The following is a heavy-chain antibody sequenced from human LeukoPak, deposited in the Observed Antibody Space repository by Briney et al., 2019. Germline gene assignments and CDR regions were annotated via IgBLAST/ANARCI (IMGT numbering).Heavy chain of an antibody. V-gene: IGHV3-23*01. J-gene: IGHJ4*02. CDR3: AVHSSDYYSIGI. CDR1: GFTFGSFA. CDR2: ISGSGGTT. Sequence: GGSLRLSCAASGFTFGSFAMSWVRQAPRKGLEWVSFISGSGGTTYYADSVKGRFTISRHNSNNTLFLQINSLRAEDTAVYYCAVHSSDYYSIGIWGQGTLVTVSS. D-gene: IGHD3-22*01.